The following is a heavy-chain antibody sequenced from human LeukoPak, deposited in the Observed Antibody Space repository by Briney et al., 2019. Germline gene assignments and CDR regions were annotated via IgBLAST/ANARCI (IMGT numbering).Heavy chain of an antibody. J-gene: IGHJ4*02. D-gene: IGHD3-10*01. CDR2: ISAYNGNT. CDR3: ARALFYYGSGSYYNPSYFDY. CDR1: GYTFTSYG. V-gene: IGHV1-18*01. Sequence: ASVKVSWKASGYTFTSYGISWVRQAPGQGLEWMGWISAYNGNTNYAQKLQGRVTMTTDTSTSTAYMELRSLRSDDTAVYYRARALFYYGSGSYYNPSYFDYWGQGTLVTVSS.